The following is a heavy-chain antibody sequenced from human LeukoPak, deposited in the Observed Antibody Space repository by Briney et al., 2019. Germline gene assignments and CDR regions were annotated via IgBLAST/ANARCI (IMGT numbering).Heavy chain of an antibody. Sequence: GASVKVSCKASGYTFTSYDINWVRQATGQGLEWMGWMNPNSGNTGYAQKFQGRVTMTRNTSISTAYMELSSLRSEDTAVYYCAGIAAAPAAFDIWGHGTMVTVSS. J-gene: IGHJ3*02. D-gene: IGHD6-13*01. CDR2: MNPNSGNT. V-gene: IGHV1-8*01. CDR3: AGIAAAPAAFDI. CDR1: GYTFTSYD.